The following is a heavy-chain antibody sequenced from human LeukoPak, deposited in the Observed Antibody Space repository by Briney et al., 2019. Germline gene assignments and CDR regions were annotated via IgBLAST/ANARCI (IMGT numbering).Heavy chain of an antibody. J-gene: IGHJ3*02. Sequence: GESLKISCKGSGYSFTSYWIGWVRQMPGKGLEWMGIIYPGDSDTRYSPSFQGQVTISADKSISTAYLQWSSLKASDTAMYYCAKLSVDVVGRVLGAFDIWGQGTMVTVSS. D-gene: IGHD5-12*01. CDR2: IYPGDSDT. V-gene: IGHV5-51*01. CDR3: AKLSVDVVGRVLGAFDI. CDR1: GYSFTSYW.